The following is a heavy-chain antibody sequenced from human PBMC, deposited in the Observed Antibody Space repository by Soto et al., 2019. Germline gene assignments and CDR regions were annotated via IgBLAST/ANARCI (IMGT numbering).Heavy chain of an antibody. Sequence: EVQLLESGGGLVQPGGSLRLSCAASGFTFSSYAMSWVRQAPGKGLEWVSAISGSGGSTYYADSVKGRFTISRDNSKNTLYLQMNSLRAEDTAVYYCAKDVTYCSGGSCYPDAFDIWGQGTRVTVSS. CDR2: ISGSGGST. D-gene: IGHD2-15*01. J-gene: IGHJ3*02. V-gene: IGHV3-23*01. CDR1: GFTFSSYA. CDR3: AKDVTYCSGGSCYPDAFDI.